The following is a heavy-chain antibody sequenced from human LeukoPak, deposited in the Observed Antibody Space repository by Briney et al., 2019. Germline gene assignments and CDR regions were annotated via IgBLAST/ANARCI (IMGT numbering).Heavy chain of an antibody. J-gene: IGHJ4*02. V-gene: IGHV1-69-2*01. CDR3: ARSAGILSNDY. CDR2: INSEDEKK. D-gene: IGHD5/OR15-5a*01. CDR1: GYTFTDYY. Sequence: APVTVSFEPSGYTFTDYYIHWVHQAPGKGLKWMGRINSEDEKKIYAQKFQGRVTITADMSEDTAYMELSSLRSEDTAVYFCARSAGILSNDYWGQEPLATVSS.